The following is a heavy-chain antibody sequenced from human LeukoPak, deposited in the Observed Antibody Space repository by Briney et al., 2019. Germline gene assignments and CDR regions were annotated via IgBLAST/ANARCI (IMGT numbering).Heavy chain of an antibody. CDR2: FDPEDGET. Sequence: GASVKVSCKVSGYTLTELSMHWVRQAPGKGLEWMGGFDPEDGETICAQKFQGRVTMTEGTSTDTAYMELSSLRSEDTAVYYCATEDFWSGTRGGYYMDVWGKGTTVTVSS. CDR3: ATEDFWSGTRGGYYMDV. V-gene: IGHV1-24*01. D-gene: IGHD3-3*01. J-gene: IGHJ6*03. CDR1: GYTLTELS.